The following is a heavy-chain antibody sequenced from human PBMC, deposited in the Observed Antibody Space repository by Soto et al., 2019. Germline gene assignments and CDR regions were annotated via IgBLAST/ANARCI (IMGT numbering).Heavy chain of an antibody. J-gene: IGHJ3*02. CDR2: ISAYNGNT. V-gene: IGHV1-18*01. Sequence: ASVKVSCKASGYTFTSYGISWVRQAPGQGLEWMGWISAYNGNTNYAQKLQGRVTMTTDTSTSTAYMELRSLRSDDTAVYYCASVTTSAHEDAFDIWGQGTMVPVSS. CDR3: ASVTTSAHEDAFDI. CDR1: GYTFTSYG. D-gene: IGHD4-17*01.